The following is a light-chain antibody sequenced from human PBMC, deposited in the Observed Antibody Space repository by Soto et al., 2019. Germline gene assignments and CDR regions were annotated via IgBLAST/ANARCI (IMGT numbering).Light chain of an antibody. Sequence: DIQMTQSPSTLSASVGDRVTITCRASQSISNWLAWYQQKPGKVPKLLIYDASILQSGVPSRFGGSGSGTEFTLTISSLQPDDFATYYCQQYSSFWTFGQGTKVDI. V-gene: IGKV1-5*01. J-gene: IGKJ1*01. CDR3: QQYSSFWT. CDR1: QSISNW. CDR2: DAS.